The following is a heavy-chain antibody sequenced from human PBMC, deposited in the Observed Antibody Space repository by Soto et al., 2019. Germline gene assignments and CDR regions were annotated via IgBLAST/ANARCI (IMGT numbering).Heavy chain of an antibody. J-gene: IGHJ3*02. Sequence: GSLRLSCATSGFIFTTYAMNWVRQAPGKGLEWVSAISSSGDTTFYAESVRGRFTVSRDNSFNTLYLQMRSLRPEDTAVYYCAHPRGYGVFDAVDIWGQGTMVTVSS. V-gene: IGHV3-23*01. CDR2: ISSSGDTT. CDR3: AHPRGYGVFDAVDI. D-gene: IGHD4-17*01. CDR1: GFIFTTYA.